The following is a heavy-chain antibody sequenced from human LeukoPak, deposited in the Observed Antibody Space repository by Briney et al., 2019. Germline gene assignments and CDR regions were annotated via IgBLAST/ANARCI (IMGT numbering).Heavy chain of an antibody. V-gene: IGHV3-49*04. J-gene: IGHJ4*02. CDR2: IRSKAYGGTT. CDR3: TRGPADFDY. Sequence: GGSLRLSCTASGFTFGDYAMSWVRQAPGKGLGWVGFIRSKAYGGTTEYAASVKGRFTISRDDSKGIAHLQMNSLKTEDTAVYYCTRGPADFDYWGQGTLVTVSS. CDR1: GFTFGDYA.